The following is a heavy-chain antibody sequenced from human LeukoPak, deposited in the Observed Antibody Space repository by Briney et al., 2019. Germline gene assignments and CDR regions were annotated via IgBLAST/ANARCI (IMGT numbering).Heavy chain of an antibody. CDR2: INPRGGST. CDR1: GYTFTSYY. J-gene: IGHJ5*02. Sequence: GASVKVSCKASGYTFTSYYLHWVRQAPGQGLEWMGVINPRGGSTNYAQKFQGRVTMTRDTSTSTVYMELSSLRSEDTAVYYCARDPNKSFGELLSNWFDPWGQGTLVTVSS. V-gene: IGHV1-46*01. CDR3: ARDPNKSFGELLSNWFDP. D-gene: IGHD3-10*01.